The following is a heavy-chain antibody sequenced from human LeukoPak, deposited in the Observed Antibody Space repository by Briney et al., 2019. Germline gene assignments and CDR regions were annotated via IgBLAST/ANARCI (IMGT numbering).Heavy chain of an antibody. J-gene: IGHJ4*02. D-gene: IGHD3/OR15-3a*01. V-gene: IGHV1-46*01. CDR1: GYTFTSYY. CDR2: INPSGGRT. Sequence: GASVKVSCKASGYTFTSYYMNWVRQAPGQGLEWMGIINPSGGRTTYAQKFQGRVTMARDMSTSTVYMELSSLRSEDTAVYYCARLDRHDYWGQGTLVTVSS. CDR3: ARLDRHDY.